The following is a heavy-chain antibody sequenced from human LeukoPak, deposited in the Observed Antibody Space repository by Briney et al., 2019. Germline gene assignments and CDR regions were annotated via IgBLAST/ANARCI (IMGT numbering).Heavy chain of an antibody. CDR2: ISYSGAT. Sequence: SETLSLTCTVSGGSINSYYWTWIRQPPGKGLEWVGYISYSGATSYNPSLKSRVTISEDTSKNQFYLRLSSVTAAGTAVYYCAAGGYYGSGAFHIWGLGTMVTVSS. CDR3: AAGGYYGSGAFHI. D-gene: IGHD3-10*01. CDR1: GGSINSYY. J-gene: IGHJ3*02. V-gene: IGHV4-59*01.